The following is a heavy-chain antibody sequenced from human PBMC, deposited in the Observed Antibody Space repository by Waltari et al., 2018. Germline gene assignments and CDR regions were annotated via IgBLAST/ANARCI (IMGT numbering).Heavy chain of an antibody. J-gene: IGHJ5*02. Sequence: QVQLVQSGAEVKKPGASVKVSCKASGYTFTGYDINWVRQATGQGLEWMGWMNPKSGNAYSTPKFQDRVIMTTDISTSTVYMELNSLRPDDTGVYFCARGAVPGKGANWFDPWGQGNLVIVSS. CDR3: ARGAVPGKGANWFDP. D-gene: IGHD3-16*01. CDR2: MNPKSGNA. CDR1: GYTFTGYD. V-gene: IGHV1-8*01.